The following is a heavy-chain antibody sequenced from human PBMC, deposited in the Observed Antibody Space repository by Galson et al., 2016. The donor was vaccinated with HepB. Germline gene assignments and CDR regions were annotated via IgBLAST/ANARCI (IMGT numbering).Heavy chain of an antibody. CDR3: ATQAHYDILSGERLGP. CDR2: FYPGDSDT. Sequence: EGKKAGESLKISCKGSGYSFKSNWIAWVRQMPGKGLELMGIFYPGDSDTKYGPSFQGQVTISADKSVNTAYLQWRTMKASDTAIYYCATQAHYDILSGERLGPWSQGTKVSVSS. CDR1: GYSFKSNW. V-gene: IGHV5-51*01. J-gene: IGHJ1*01. D-gene: IGHD3-9*01.